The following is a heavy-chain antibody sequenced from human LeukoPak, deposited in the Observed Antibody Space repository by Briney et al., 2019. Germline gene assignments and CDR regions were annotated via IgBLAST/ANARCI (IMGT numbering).Heavy chain of an antibody. Sequence: GGSLRLSCAASGFTFSSYWMSWVRQAPGKGLEWVANIKQDGSEKYYVDSVKGRFTISRDNAKNSLYLQMNSLRAEDTAVYYCARERYYYGSGSYCNDYWGQGTLVTVSS. CDR3: ARERYYYGSGSYCNDY. CDR2: IKQDGSEK. V-gene: IGHV3-7*01. J-gene: IGHJ4*02. D-gene: IGHD3-10*01. CDR1: GFTFSSYW.